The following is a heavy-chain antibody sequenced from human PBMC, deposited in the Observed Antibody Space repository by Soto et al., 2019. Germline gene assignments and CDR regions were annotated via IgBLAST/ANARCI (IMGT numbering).Heavy chain of an antibody. CDR3: ARDYYGMDV. CDR1: GGSISSGGYS. J-gene: IGHJ6*02. CDR2: TYQSGSA. Sequence: SETLSLTCTVSGGSISSGGYSWTWIRQSPGKGLEWIGYTYQSGSAYYNPSLKSRVTISVDRSKNQFSLNLTSVTAADTAVYYCARDYYGMDVWGHGTTVTVSS. V-gene: IGHV4-30-2*06.